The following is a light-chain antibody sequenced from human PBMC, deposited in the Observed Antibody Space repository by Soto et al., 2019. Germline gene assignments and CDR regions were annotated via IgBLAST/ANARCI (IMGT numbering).Light chain of an antibody. CDR2: RNN. Sequence: QSVLTQSPSASGTPGKTVTISCSGSSGPNYVYWYQQLPGTAPKLLIYRNNQRPSGVPDRFSGSKSGTSASLAISGLRSEDEADYYCAAWDDSLSGFYVFGTGTKLTVL. J-gene: IGLJ1*01. V-gene: IGLV1-47*01. CDR3: AAWDDSLSGFYV. CDR1: SGPNY.